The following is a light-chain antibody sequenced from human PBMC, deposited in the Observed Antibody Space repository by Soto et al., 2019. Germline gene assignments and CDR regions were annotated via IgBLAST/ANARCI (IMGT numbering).Light chain of an antibody. Sequence: QSVVSHPASMSGSPGHSITISCTGTSSDVGGYDYVSWYQQHPGKAPKLMIYDVTNRPSGVSNRFSGSKSGNTASLTISGLQAEDEADYYCISYASINTYVFGTGTTVT. J-gene: IGLJ1*01. V-gene: IGLV2-14*01. CDR3: ISYASINTYV. CDR2: DVT. CDR1: SSDVGGYDY.